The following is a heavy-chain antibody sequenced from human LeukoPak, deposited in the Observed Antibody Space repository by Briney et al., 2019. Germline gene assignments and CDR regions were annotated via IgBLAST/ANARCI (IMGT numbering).Heavy chain of an antibody. CDR2: INPSGGST. Sequence: ASVKVSCKASGYTFTDYYMHWVRQAPGQGLEWMGIINPSGGSTSYAQKFQGRVTMTRDTSTSTVYMELSSLRSEDTAVYYCARSNGENYDFRSGYYSAWYFDYWGQGTLVTVSS. CDR1: GYTFTDYY. J-gene: IGHJ4*02. V-gene: IGHV1-46*01. CDR3: ARSNGENYDFRSGYYSAWYFDY. D-gene: IGHD3-3*01.